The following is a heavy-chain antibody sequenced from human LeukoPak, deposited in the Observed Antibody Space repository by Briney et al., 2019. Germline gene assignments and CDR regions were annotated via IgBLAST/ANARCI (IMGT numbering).Heavy chain of an antibody. J-gene: IGHJ4*02. CDR1: GVTFSSDA. CDR3: SKGGGPYHLPADY. Sequence: PGGSLRLSCAASGVTFSSDAMNWVCQAPGKGLEWVSAITIAGNTYYADSVTGRFTISRDSAKNALYLQMSSLRSEDTAVYYCSKGGGPYHLPADYWGQGTLVTVSS. CDR2: ITIAGNT. V-gene: IGHV3-23*01. D-gene: IGHD2-2*01.